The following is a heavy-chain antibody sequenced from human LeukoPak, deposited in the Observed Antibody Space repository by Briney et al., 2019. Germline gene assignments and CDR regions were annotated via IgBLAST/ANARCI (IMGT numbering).Heavy chain of an antibody. CDR3: ARVGPTYYYGPSAFDI. CDR2: MNPNSGNT. Sequence: ASVKVSCKASGYTFTSYDINWVRQATGQGLEWMGWMNPNSGNTGYAQKFQGRVTMTRNTSISTAYMELSSLRSEDTAVYYCARVGPTYYYGPSAFDIWGQGTMVTVSS. D-gene: IGHD3-10*01. V-gene: IGHV1-8*01. J-gene: IGHJ3*02. CDR1: GYTFTSYD.